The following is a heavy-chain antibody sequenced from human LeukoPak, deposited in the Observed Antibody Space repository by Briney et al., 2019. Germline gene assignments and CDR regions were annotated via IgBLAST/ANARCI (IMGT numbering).Heavy chain of an antibody. J-gene: IGHJ4*02. CDR3: ARDTPGYSSEFDF. V-gene: IGHV1-2*02. D-gene: IGHD6-19*01. Sequence: GASVTVSFKTSGYTFTAFHIHWVRQAPGQGLEWMGWMNPDTGGTNSAQKFQGRVTMTRDTSIRTAYMELSRLTSDDTAVYYCARDTPGYSSEFDFWGQGTLVTVSS. CDR2: MNPDTGGT. CDR1: GYTFTAFH.